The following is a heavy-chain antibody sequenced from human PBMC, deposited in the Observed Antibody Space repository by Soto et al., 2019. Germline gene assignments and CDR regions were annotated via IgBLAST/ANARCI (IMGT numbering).Heavy chain of an antibody. V-gene: IGHV3-30*18. CDR1: GFTFSSYG. CDR2: ISYDGRNK. CDR3: AKDLHGAVSYPPTNAGWFDP. D-gene: IGHD3-10*01. Sequence: QVQLLESGGCVVPPGRSLILSCAASGFTFSSYGMHWVRQAPGKGLEWVAVISYDGRNKYYADSVRGRFTISRDNSKNTLYLQMSSLRTEDTVVYCCAKDLHGAVSYPPTNAGWFDPWVQGTMVTVSS. J-gene: IGHJ5*02.